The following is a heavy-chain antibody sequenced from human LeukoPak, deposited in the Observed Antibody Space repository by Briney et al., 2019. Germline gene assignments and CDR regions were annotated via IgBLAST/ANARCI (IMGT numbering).Heavy chain of an antibody. J-gene: IGHJ4*02. V-gene: IGHV4-31*03. CDR1: GGSISSGGYY. CDR3: ARAYDLGYYFDY. D-gene: IGHD3-3*01. CDR2: IYYSGNT. Sequence: SETLSLTCTVSGGSISSGGYYWSWIRQHPGKGLEWIGYIYYSGNTYYNPSLKSRVTISVDTSKNQFSLKLSSVTAADTAVYYCARAYDLGYYFDYWGQGTLVTVSS.